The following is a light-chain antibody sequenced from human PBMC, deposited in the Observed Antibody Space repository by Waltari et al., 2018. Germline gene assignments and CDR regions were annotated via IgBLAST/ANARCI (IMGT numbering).Light chain of an antibody. V-gene: IGLV2-23*01. CDR2: EAT. Sequence: QSALTQPASVSGSPGQSVTISCTGTYYDIGNYDLVSWYQQYPDKAPRLIIYEATSRPSWVSNRFSASKSGNTASLTISGLQTEDEAHYYCCSYAGENTMIFGGGTRLTVL. J-gene: IGLJ2*01. CDR1: YYDIGNYDL. CDR3: CSYAGENTMI.